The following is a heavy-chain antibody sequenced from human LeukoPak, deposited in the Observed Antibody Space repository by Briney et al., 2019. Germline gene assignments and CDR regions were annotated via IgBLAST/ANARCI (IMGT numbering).Heavy chain of an antibody. CDR3: ARGNRITIFGVVIRFHFDY. Sequence: SETLSLTCAVYGGSFSGYYWSWIRQPPGKGLELIGEINHSGSNNYNPSLKSRVTISVDTSKNQSSLKLSSVTAADTAVYYCARGNRITIFGVVIRFHFDYWGQGTLVTVSS. CDR2: INHSGSN. J-gene: IGHJ4*02. D-gene: IGHD3-3*01. V-gene: IGHV4-34*01. CDR1: GGSFSGYY.